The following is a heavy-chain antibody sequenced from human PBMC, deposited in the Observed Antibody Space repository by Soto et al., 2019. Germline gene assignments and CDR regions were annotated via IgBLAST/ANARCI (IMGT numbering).Heavy chain of an antibody. CDR3: ARIGPHHFFAFDI. J-gene: IGHJ3*02. D-gene: IGHD3-3*01. Sequence: SGPTPVNHTGTLTLTCTVSGFSLSNARMGVSWIRQPPGKALEWLAHIFSNDEKSYSTSLKSRLTISKDTSKSQVVLTMTNMDPVDTATYYCARIGPHHFFAFDIWGQGTMVTVSS. V-gene: IGHV2-26*01. CDR1: GFSLSNARMG. CDR2: IFSNDEK.